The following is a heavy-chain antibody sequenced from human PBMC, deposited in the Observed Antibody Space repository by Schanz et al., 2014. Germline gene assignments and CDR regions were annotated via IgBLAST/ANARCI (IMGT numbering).Heavy chain of an antibody. CDR3: AREKGHGYSGLS. D-gene: IGHD5-12*01. Sequence: QVLLVQSGAEVKQPGASVKVSCKASGYTFTAYFIHWVRQAPGQGLEWMGRINPNTGGTNFAQKFQGRVTMTRDTSNPTAYMALSGLTSDDPAVYYCAREKGHGYSGLSWGQGTLLAVSS. CDR1: GYTFTAYF. V-gene: IGHV1-2*06. CDR2: INPNTGGT. J-gene: IGHJ5*02.